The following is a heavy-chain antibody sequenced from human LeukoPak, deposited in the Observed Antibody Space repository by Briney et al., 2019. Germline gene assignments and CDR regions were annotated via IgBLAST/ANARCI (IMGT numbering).Heavy chain of an antibody. Sequence: GGSLRLSCAASGFTFSSYWMSWVRQAPGKGLEWVANINQDGSAKDYGGSVEGRFTISRDNAKNSLYLQMNSLAAEDTAVYFCASAPNENYFDFWGQGTLVTVSS. CDR2: INQDGSAK. CDR3: ASAPNENYFDF. V-gene: IGHV3-7*01. CDR1: GFTFSSYW. J-gene: IGHJ4*02.